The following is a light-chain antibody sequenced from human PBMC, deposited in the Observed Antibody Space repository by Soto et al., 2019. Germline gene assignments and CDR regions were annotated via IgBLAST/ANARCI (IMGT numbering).Light chain of an antibody. CDR1: SRDVGGYNS. J-gene: IGLJ1*01. CDR2: DVS. Sequence: QSALTQPASVSGSPGLSIAISCTGTSRDVGGYNSVSWYQQQPGKVPKLMIYDVSNRPSGVSNRFSGSKSGNTASLTISGLQAEDEGDYYCSSYTNGDSYVFGTGTKLTVL. V-gene: IGLV2-14*01. CDR3: SSYTNGDSYV.